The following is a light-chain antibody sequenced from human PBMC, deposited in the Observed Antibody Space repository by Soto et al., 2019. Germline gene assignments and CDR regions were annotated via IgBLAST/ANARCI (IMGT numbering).Light chain of an antibody. CDR3: SSYTSSSNLGV. CDR1: SSDVGGYNY. V-gene: IGLV2-14*01. Sequence: QSALTQPASVSGSPGQSITISCTGTSSDVGGYNYVSWYQQHPGQAPKLMIYDVSNRPSGVSNRFSGSKSGNTASLTISGLQAENEAEYYCSSYTSSSNLGVFGGGTKLTVL. CDR2: DVS. J-gene: IGLJ3*02.